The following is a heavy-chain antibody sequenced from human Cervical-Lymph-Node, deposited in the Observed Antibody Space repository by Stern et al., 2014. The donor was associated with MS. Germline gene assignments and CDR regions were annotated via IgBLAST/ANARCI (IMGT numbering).Heavy chain of an antibody. J-gene: IGHJ4*02. D-gene: IGHD3-22*01. CDR2: ISAYNGNT. V-gene: IGHV1-18*04. CDR3: ARVWYYYDSSGYWDY. CDR1: GYTFTSYG. Sequence: QVQLVESGAEVKKPGASVKVSCKASGYTFTSYGISWVRQAPGQGLEWMGWISAYNGNTNYAQKLQGRVTMTTDTSTSTAYMELRSLRSDDTAVYYCARVWYYYDSSGYWDYWGQGNLVTVSS.